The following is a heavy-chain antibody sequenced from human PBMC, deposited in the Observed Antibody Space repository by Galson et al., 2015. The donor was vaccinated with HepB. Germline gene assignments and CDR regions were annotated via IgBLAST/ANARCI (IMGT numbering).Heavy chain of an antibody. V-gene: IGHV5-51*01. Sequence: QSGAEVKKPGESLKISCKGSGYSFTSYWIGWVRQMPGKGLEWMGIIYPGDSDTRYSPSFQGQVTISADKSISTAYLQWSSLKASDTAMYYCARQSLREGIVGATTHWGQGTLVTVSS. CDR1: GYSFTSYW. D-gene: IGHD1-26*01. J-gene: IGHJ1*01. CDR2: IYPGDSDT. CDR3: ARQSLREGIVGATTH.